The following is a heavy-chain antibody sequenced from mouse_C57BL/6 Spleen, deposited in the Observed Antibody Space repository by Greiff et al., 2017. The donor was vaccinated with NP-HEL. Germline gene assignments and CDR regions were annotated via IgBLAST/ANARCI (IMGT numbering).Heavy chain of an antibody. J-gene: IGHJ3*01. D-gene: IGHD1-1*01. Sequence: EVQLQQSGTVLARPGASVKMSCKTSGYTFTSYWMHWVKQRPGQGLEWIGAIYPGNSDTSYNQKFKGKAKLTAVTSASTAYMELSSLTNEDSAVYYCTKSYYGSSYWFAYWGQGTLVTVSA. CDR3: TKSYYGSSYWFAY. CDR1: GYTFTSYW. CDR2: IYPGNSDT. V-gene: IGHV1-5*01.